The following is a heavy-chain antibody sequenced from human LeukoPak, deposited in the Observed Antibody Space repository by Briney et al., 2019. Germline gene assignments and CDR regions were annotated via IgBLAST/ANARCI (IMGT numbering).Heavy chain of an antibody. J-gene: IGHJ4*02. CDR2: ITDSGSST. CDR1: GFTFSSYA. D-gene: IGHD3-9*01. V-gene: IGHV3-23*01. CDR3: AKTELSIYDILAGYYRAGHFDY. Sequence: GGSLRLSCAASGFTFSSYAMSWVRQAPGKRLEWVSSITDSGSSTHYADSVKGRFTVSRDNSKNTLYLQMNSMRAEDSAVYYCAKTELSIYDILAGYYRAGHFDYWGQGTLVTVSS.